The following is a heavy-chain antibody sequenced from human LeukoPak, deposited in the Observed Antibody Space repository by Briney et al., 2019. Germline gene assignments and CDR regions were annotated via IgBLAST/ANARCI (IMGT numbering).Heavy chain of an antibody. CDR1: GFTFSDAW. CDR2: IKSKADGGTA. D-gene: IGHD6-19*01. J-gene: IGHJ4*02. CDR3: AKGRSGIVVAGLNY. Sequence: PGGSLRLSCAASGFTFSDAWMSWVRQAPGKGLEWVGRIKSKADGGTADYATPVKDRFTISRDDSKNTLYLQMSSLKSEDTAVYYCAKGRSGIVVAGLNYWGQGTLVTVSS. V-gene: IGHV3-15*01.